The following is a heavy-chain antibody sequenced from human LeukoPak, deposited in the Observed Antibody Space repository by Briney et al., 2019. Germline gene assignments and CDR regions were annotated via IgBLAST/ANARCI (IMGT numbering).Heavy chain of an antibody. CDR1: GFTFSHYG. CDR3: AKDAQRGFDYSNSIEH. V-gene: IGHV3-33*06. D-gene: IGHD4-11*01. J-gene: IGHJ4*02. Sequence: GRSLRLSCAASGFTFSHYGMHWVRQAPGKGLEWVAVIWSDGTNTYYADSVKGRFTISRDDSQNTVFLQMNSLRAEDTAVYYCAKDAQRGFDYSNSIEHWGQGTLVTVSS. CDR2: IWSDGTNT.